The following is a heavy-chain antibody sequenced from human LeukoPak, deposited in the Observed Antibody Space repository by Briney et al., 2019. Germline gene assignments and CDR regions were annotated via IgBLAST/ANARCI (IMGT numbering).Heavy chain of an antibody. J-gene: IGHJ4*02. Sequence: PSETLSLTCAVYGGSFSGYYWSWIRQPPGKGLEWIGEINHSGSTNYNPSLKSRVTISVDTSKNQFSLKLSSVTAADTAVYYCAREIRGYSYGAHFDYWGQGTLVTVSS. D-gene: IGHD5-18*01. CDR2: INHSGST. CDR3: AREIRGYSYGAHFDY. CDR1: GGSFSGYY. V-gene: IGHV4-34*01.